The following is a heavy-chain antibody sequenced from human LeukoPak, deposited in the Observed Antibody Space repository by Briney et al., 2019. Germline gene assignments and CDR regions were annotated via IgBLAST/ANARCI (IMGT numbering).Heavy chain of an antibody. V-gene: IGHV3-7*01. CDR2: IKADGSDK. Sequence: GGSLRLSCAASGFTFSSYWMTWVRQAPGRGLEWVATIKADGSDKYYVNSVRGRFTISRDNAKNSLSLQMDSLRAEDTAVYYCARGGLWGGDYWGQGTRVTVSS. J-gene: IGHJ4*02. CDR1: GFTFSSYW. CDR3: ARGGLWGGDY. D-gene: IGHD3-16*01.